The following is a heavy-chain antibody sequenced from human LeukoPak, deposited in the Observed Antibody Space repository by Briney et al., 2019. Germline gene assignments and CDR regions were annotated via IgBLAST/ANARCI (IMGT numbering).Heavy chain of an antibody. D-gene: IGHD4-17*01. CDR2: INHSGST. CDR3: ASASTVTTSDY. Sequence: SETLSLTCAVYGGSFSGYYWSWIRQPPGKGLEWIGEINHSGSTSYNPSLKSRVTISVDTSKNQFSLKLSSVTAADTAVYYCASASTVTTSDYWGQGTLVTVSS. J-gene: IGHJ4*02. V-gene: IGHV4-34*01. CDR1: GGSFSGYY.